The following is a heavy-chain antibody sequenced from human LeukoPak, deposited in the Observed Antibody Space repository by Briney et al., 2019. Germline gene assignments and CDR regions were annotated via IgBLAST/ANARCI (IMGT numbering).Heavy chain of an antibody. CDR3: ARAPGITMVRGVISGYYYGMDV. Sequence: GGSLRLSCAASGFTFSSYWMHWVRQAPGKGLVWVSRINSDGSSTSYADSVKGRFTISRDNAKNTLYLQMNSLRAEDTAVYYCARAPGITMVRGVISGYYYGMDVWRKGTTVNVSS. CDR2: INSDGSST. D-gene: IGHD3-10*01. CDR1: GFTFSSYW. V-gene: IGHV3-74*01. J-gene: IGHJ6*04.